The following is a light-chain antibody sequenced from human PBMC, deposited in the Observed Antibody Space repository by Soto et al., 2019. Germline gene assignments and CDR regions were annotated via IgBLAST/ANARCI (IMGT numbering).Light chain of an antibody. Sequence: QSVLTQAASVSGSPGQSITISCTGTSSDVGGYNYVSWNQQHPGKAPKLMIYDVSNRPSGVSNRFSGSKSGNTASLTISGLQAEDEADYYCSSYTSSSTPYVFGTGTKVTVL. CDR1: SSDVGGYNY. J-gene: IGLJ1*01. CDR2: DVS. V-gene: IGLV2-14*01. CDR3: SSYTSSSTPYV.